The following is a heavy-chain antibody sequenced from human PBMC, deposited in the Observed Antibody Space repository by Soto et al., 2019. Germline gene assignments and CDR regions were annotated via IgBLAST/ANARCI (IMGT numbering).Heavy chain of an antibody. CDR3: ASLSPYYYDSSGYYYWYFDL. Sequence: GGSLRLSCAASGFTFSSYSMNWVRQAPGKGLEWVSYISSSSSTIYYADSVKGRFTISRGNAKNSLYLQMNSLRDEDTAVYYCASLSPYYYDSSGYYYWYFDLWGRGTLVTVSS. CDR2: ISSSSSTI. J-gene: IGHJ2*01. CDR1: GFTFSSYS. D-gene: IGHD3-22*01. V-gene: IGHV3-48*02.